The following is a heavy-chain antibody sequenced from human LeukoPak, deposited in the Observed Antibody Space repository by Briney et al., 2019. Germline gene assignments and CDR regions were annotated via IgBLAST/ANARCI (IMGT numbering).Heavy chain of an antibody. CDR1: GFTFSSYD. J-gene: IGHJ6*02. CDR2: IGTAGDT. CDR3: ARVPSGTWAVDV. D-gene: IGHD3-10*01. V-gene: IGHV3-13*01. Sequence: PGGSLRLSCAASGFTFSSYDMHWVRQATGKGLEWVSAIGTAGDTYYPGSVKGRFTISGENAKNSLYLQMNSLRAGDTAVYYCARVPSGTWAVDVWGQGTTVTVSS.